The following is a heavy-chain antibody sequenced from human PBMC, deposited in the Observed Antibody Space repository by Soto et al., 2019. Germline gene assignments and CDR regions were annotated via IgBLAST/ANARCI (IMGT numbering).Heavy chain of an antibody. J-gene: IGHJ3*02. CDR1: GYTFTSYY. CDR3: ARGGTMIVVAQGAFDI. CDR2: INPSGGST. V-gene: IGHV1-46*01. Sequence: VASVKVSCKASGYTFTSYYMHWVRQAPGQGLEWMGIINPSGGSTSYAQKFQGRVTMTRDTSTSTVYMELSSLRSEDTAVYYCARGGTMIVVAQGAFDIWGQGTMVTVSS. D-gene: IGHD3-22*01.